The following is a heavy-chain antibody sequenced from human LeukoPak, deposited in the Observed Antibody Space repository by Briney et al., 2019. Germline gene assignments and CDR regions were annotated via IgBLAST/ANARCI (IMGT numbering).Heavy chain of an antibody. V-gene: IGHV3-53*01. J-gene: IGHJ3*01. CDR2: MYSGGST. D-gene: IGHD2-15*01. CDR3: ARDRYCSGGSCYGDAFDL. CDR1: GFSVRSNY. Sequence: GGSLRLSCAASGFSVRSNYMSWVRQSPRKGLEWDSIMYSGGSTDYADSVKGRFIISRDHSKNTLYLQMNSLRAEDTAVYYCARDRYCSGGSCYGDAFDLWGQGTMVTVSS.